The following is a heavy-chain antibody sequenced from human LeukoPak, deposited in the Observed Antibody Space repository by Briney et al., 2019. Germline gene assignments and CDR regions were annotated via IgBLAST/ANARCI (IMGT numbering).Heavy chain of an antibody. J-gene: IGHJ5*02. CDR1: GGSISSGSYY. CDR3: ARVAYYYDSSGYYYNWFDP. V-gene: IGHV4-61*02. Sequence: SETLSLTCTVSGGSISSGSYYWSWIRQPAGEGLEWIGRISASGTTNYNPSLKSRVTISVDTSKNQFSLELSSVTAADTAVYYCARVAYYYDSSGYYYNWFDPWGQGTLVTVSS. CDR2: ISASGTT. D-gene: IGHD3-22*01.